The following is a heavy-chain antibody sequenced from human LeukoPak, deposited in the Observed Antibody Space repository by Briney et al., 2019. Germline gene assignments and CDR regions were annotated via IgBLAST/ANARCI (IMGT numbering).Heavy chain of an antibody. V-gene: IGHV4-59*08. CDR3: AGNDLTGTAY. CDR1: GGSISSYY. J-gene: IGHJ4*02. CDR2: IYYSGST. Sequence: NPSETLSLTCTVSGGSISSYYWSWIRQPPGKGLEWIGYIYYSGSTNYNPSLKSRVTISVDTSKNQFSLKLSSVTAADTAVYYCAGNDLTGTAYWGQGTLVTVSS. D-gene: IGHD1-20*01.